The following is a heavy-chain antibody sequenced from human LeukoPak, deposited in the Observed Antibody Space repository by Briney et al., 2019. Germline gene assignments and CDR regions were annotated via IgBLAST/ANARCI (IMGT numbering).Heavy chain of an antibody. J-gene: IGHJ4*02. CDR1: GFSFSSYS. D-gene: IGHD6-6*01. CDR2: ISWSSSTI. Sequence: GGSLRLSCAASGFSFSSYSMNWVRQAPGKGLEWVSYISWSSSTIHYADSVKGRFTISRDNAKNSLYLQMNSLRVEDTAAYYCARGGAARPDFWGQGTLVTVSS. V-gene: IGHV3-48*01. CDR3: ARGGAARPDF.